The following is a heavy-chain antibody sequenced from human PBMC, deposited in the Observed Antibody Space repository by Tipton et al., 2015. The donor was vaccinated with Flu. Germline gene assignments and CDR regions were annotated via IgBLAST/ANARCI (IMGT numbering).Heavy chain of an antibody. J-gene: IGHJ4*02. Sequence: TLSLTCTVSGGSISGTNYYWGWIRQPPGKGLEWVGEINHSGSLNYNPSLKGRFTISVDSSKKQFSLKLRSVTAADTAVYYCATKFAYIGVWESADSWGQGTLVTVSS. V-gene: IGHV4-39*07. D-gene: IGHD1-26*01. CDR3: ATKFAYIGVWESADS. CDR1: GGSISGTNYY. CDR2: INHSGSL.